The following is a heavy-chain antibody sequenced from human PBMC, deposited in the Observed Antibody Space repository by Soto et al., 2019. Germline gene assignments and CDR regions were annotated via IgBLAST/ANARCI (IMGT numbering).Heavy chain of an antibody. J-gene: IGHJ6*02. CDR1: GFTFSSYA. CDR2: ISYDGSNK. D-gene: IGHD1-26*01. CDR3: ARDSQWELYYYYGMDV. V-gene: IGHV3-30-3*01. Sequence: QVQLVESGGGVVEPGRSLRLSCAASGFTFSSYAMHWVRQALGKGLEWVAVISYDGSNKYYADSVKGRFTISRDNSKNTLYLQMNSLRAEDTAVYYCARDSQWELYYYYGMDVWGQGTTVTVSS.